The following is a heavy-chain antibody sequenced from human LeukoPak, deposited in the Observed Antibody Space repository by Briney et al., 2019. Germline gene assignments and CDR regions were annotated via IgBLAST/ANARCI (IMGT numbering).Heavy chain of an antibody. CDR3: ASGIVATMGYFDY. Sequence: PPQTMSLTCTVSGGSISSYYWSWIRQPPGKGLEWIGYIYYSGSTNYHPSLKSRVTISVDTSKNQFSLKLSSVTAADTAVYYCASGIVATMGYFDYWGQGTLVPVSS. J-gene: IGHJ4*02. CDR2: IYYSGST. CDR1: GGSISSYY. V-gene: IGHV4-59*01. D-gene: IGHD5-12*01.